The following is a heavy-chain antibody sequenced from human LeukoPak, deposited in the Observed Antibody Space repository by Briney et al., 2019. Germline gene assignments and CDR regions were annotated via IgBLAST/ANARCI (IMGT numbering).Heavy chain of an antibody. J-gene: IGHJ4*02. CDR3: ARHSGSYLIDY. CDR2: INSDGSST. CDR1: GFTFSSYW. D-gene: IGHD1-26*01. Sequence: GGSLRLSCAASGFTFSSYWMHWVRQAPGKGLVWVSRINSDGSSTSYADSVKGRFTISRDNAKNTLFLQMNSLRAEDTAVYYCARHSGSYLIDYWGQGTLVTVSS. V-gene: IGHV3-74*01.